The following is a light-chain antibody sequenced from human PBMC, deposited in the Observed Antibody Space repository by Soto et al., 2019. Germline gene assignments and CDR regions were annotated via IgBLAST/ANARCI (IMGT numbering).Light chain of an antibody. CDR3: GAWDSSLSVVL. V-gene: IGLV1-51*01. CDR2: DNN. J-gene: IGLJ2*01. Sequence: QSVLTQPPSVSAAPGQKVTISCSGSSSNIGRNFVSWYQQLPGTAPKLLIYDNNKRPSGIPDRFSGSKSGTSATLGITGLQTRDEADYYCGAWDSSLSVVLFGGGTKLTVL. CDR1: SSNIGRNF.